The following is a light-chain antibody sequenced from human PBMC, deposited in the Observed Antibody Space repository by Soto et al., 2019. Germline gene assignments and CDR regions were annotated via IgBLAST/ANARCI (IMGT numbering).Light chain of an antibody. CDR3: AAWYDSLNGWV. CDR1: SSNIGSNT. V-gene: IGLV1-44*01. CDR2: SNN. J-gene: IGLJ3*02. Sequence: QSVLTQPPSASGTPGQRVTISCSGSSSNIGSNTVNWYQQLPGTAPKLLIYSNNQRPSGVPDRLTGSKSGTSASLAISGLKSEDEADYHCAAWYDSLNGWVFGGGTKLTV.